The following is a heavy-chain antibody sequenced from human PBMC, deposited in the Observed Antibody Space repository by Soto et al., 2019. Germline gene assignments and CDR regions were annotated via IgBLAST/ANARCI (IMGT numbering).Heavy chain of an antibody. V-gene: IGHV4-39*01. CDR1: GGSISSSSYY. Sequence: QLQLQESGPGLVKPSETLSLTCTVSGGSISSSSYYWGWIRQPPGKGLEWIGSIYYSGSTYYNPSLKSRVTISVDTSKNQFSLKLSSVTAADTAVYYCARETRGEWLEWGGSWFDPWGQGTLVTVSS. J-gene: IGHJ5*02. CDR2: IYYSGST. D-gene: IGHD6-19*01. CDR3: ARETRGEWLEWGGSWFDP.